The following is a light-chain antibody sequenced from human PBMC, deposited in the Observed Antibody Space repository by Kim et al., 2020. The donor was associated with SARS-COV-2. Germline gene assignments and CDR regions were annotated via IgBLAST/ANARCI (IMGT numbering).Light chain of an antibody. J-gene: IGKJ4*01. CDR1: QGIHTW. Sequence: DIQMTQSPSSVSASVGDRVTITCRASQGIHTWLAWYQQKLGKPPRLLVYPASTLQSGVPSRFSGSGSVTDFTLTINGLQPDDLATYYCQQSHRFPLTFGGGTKVDIK. CDR3: QQSHRFPLT. V-gene: IGKV1-12*01. CDR2: PAS.